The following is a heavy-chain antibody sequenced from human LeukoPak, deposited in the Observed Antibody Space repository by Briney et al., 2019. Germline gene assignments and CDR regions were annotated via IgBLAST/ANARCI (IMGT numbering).Heavy chain of an antibody. CDR1: GGSFSGYY. CDR3: ARGGGWAKFDY. CDR2: INHSGST. J-gene: IGHJ4*02. V-gene: IGHV4-34*01. D-gene: IGHD6-19*01. Sequence: SETLSLTCAVSGGSFSGYYWSWIRQPPGKGLEWIGEINHSGSTNYNPSLKSRVTISVDTSKNQFSLKLSSVTAADTAVYYCARGGGWAKFDYWGQGTLVTVSS.